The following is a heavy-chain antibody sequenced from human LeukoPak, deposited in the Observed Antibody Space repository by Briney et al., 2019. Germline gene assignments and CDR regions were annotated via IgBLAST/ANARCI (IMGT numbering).Heavy chain of an antibody. V-gene: IGHV4-39*07. J-gene: IGHJ4*02. CDR2: IYYSGST. CDR3: ASLGSNDY. CDR1: GGSISSSSYY. D-gene: IGHD2-15*01. Sequence: PSETLSLTCTVSGGSISSSSYYWGWIRQPPGKGLEWIGSIYYSGSTYYNPSLKSRVTISADTSKNQFSLQLTSVTAADTAVYYCASLGSNDYWGQGTLVTVSS.